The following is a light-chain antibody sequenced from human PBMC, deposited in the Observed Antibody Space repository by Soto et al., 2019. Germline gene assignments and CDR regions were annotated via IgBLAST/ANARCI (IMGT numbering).Light chain of an antibody. CDR1: PSVTNF. J-gene: IGKJ5*01. V-gene: IGKV3-11*01. Sequence: EIVMTQSPDTLSVSPGERAPLSCRASPSVTNFLAWYQQKPGQAPRLLIYGAFNRATGIPARFSGSGSGTDFTLTISSLEPEDSAVYYCQQRNVWPPVTFGQGTRLEIK. CDR3: QQRNVWPPVT. CDR2: GAF.